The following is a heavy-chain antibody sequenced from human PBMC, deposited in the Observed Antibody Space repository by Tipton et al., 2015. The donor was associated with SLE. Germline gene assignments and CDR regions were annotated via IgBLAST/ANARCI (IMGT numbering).Heavy chain of an antibody. CDR2: IYYSGST. J-gene: IGHJ1*01. D-gene: IGHD5-12*01. CDR3: ATNGHGETYEFFTEYLRH. CDR1: GGSLSGHY. V-gene: IGHV4-59*08. Sequence: TLSLTCSVSGGSLSGHYWSWIRQTPGMRLEWIGYIYYSGSTNYNPSLKSRVTISGDTSKNQFSLKLNSVTAADTAVYYCATNGHGETYEFFTEYLRHWGQGTLVTVSS.